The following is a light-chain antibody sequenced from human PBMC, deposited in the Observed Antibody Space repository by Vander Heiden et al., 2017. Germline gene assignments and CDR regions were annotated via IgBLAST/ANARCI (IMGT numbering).Light chain of an antibody. V-gene: IGLV1-51*01. CDR2: GDN. Sequence: QSVLTQPPSVSAAPGQKVTISCSGSRPNIGNNYVSWYQQVPGTAPKFLSYGDNKRPSGIPDRFAGSKSGTSATLDITGLQTGDEADYYCATWDSSLSACVFGGGTKLTVL. CDR1: RPNIGNNY. CDR3: ATWDSSLSACV. J-gene: IGLJ2*01.